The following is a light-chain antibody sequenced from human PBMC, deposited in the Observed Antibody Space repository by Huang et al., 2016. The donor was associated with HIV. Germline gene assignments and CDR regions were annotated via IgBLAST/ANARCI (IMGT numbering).Light chain of an antibody. Sequence: DIHMTQSPSSVSASIGDRVTITCRASQDISSGLAWYQQKPGRAPNLLIYAGSTLQSGVPSRFSGSGSGTDFTLTIYRLQPEDASTYYCQQTHSFPWTFGQGTKV. CDR1: QDISSG. V-gene: IGKV1-12*01. CDR2: AGS. J-gene: IGKJ1*01. CDR3: QQTHSFPWT.